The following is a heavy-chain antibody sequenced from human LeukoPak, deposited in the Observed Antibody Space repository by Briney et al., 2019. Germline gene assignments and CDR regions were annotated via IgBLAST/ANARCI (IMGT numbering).Heavy chain of an antibody. J-gene: IGHJ4*02. Sequence: ASVKVSCKASGGTFSSYVISWVRQAPGQGLEWMGRIIPILGAPNYAQKFQGRATITADESTGTAYMELRSLRSEDTAVYYCARGALTPGPIAVETTHFDYWGQGTPVAVSS. CDR3: ARGALTPGPIAVETTHFDY. D-gene: IGHD6-19*01. V-gene: IGHV1-69*13. CDR1: GGTFSSYV. CDR2: IIPILGAP.